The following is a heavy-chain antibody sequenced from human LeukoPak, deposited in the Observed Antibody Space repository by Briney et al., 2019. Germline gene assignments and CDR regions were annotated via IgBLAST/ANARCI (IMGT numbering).Heavy chain of an antibody. D-gene: IGHD3-22*01. V-gene: IGHV4-34*01. Sequence: SETLSLTCAVYGGSFSGYYWSWIRQPPGEGLEWIGEINHSGSTNYNPSLKSRVTISVDTSKNQFSLKLSSVTAADTAVYYRARGFRNYYDRPGGYWGQGTLVTVSS. J-gene: IGHJ4*02. CDR3: ARGFRNYYDRPGGY. CDR1: GGSFSGYY. CDR2: INHSGST.